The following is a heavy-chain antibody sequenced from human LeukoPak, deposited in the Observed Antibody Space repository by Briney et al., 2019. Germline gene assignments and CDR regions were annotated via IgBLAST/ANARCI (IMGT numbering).Heavy chain of an antibody. J-gene: IGHJ4*02. CDR2: IGSDSGGI. Sequence: GGSLRLSCAASGFTFSSFAMIWVRQAPGKGLQWVSVIGSDSGGIVYADSVKGRFTISRDNSNNTLYLQMNSLRADDTAVYYCTTDLEWVGGDYWGQGALVTVSS. V-gene: IGHV3-23*01. CDR3: TTDLEWVGGDY. D-gene: IGHD6-19*01. CDR1: GFTFSSFA.